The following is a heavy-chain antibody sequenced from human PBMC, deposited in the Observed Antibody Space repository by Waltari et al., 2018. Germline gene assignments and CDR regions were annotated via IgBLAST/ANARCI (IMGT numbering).Heavy chain of an antibody. CDR3: ARAGIVVVPAAIGRFDP. Sequence: QVQLVQSGAEVKKPGASVKVSCKASGYTFTGYYMHWVRQAPGHGLEWMGRINPNKGGTNYEQKCQGRVTMTRDTSISPAYMELSRLRSDDTAVYYCARAGIVVVPAAIGRFDPWGQGTLVTVSS. CDR2: INPNKGGT. V-gene: IGHV1-2*06. J-gene: IGHJ5*02. CDR1: GYTFTGYY. D-gene: IGHD2-2*01.